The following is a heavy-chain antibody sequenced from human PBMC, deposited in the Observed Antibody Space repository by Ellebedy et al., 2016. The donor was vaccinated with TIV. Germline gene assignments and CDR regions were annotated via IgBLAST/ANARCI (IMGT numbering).Heavy chain of an antibody. J-gene: IGHJ4*02. CDR3: ARHAGNAEYAFDF. Sequence: MPSETLSLTCTVFGGSISNYYWNWIRQPPGKGLEWIGDIYYSGSTNYDPSLKSRVTISEDTSKNKFSLILTSVTAADTAVYYCARHAGNAEYAFDFWGQGSPVTVSS. CDR1: GGSISNYY. V-gene: IGHV4-59*08. CDR2: IYYSGST. D-gene: IGHD2-2*01.